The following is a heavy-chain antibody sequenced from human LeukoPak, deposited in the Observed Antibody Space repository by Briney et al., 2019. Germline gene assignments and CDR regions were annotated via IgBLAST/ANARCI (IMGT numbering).Heavy chain of an antibody. CDR3: ARGFENWKDSDY. Sequence: PGGSLRLSHAASGFTFSDYYMSWIRQAPGKGLEWVSYISIIGSTIYYADSVKGRFTISRDNAKNSLYLQMNSLRAEDTAVYYCARGFENWKDSDYWGRGTLVTVSS. D-gene: IGHD1-1*01. V-gene: IGHV3-11*01. CDR1: GFTFSDYY. J-gene: IGHJ4*02. CDR2: ISIIGSTI.